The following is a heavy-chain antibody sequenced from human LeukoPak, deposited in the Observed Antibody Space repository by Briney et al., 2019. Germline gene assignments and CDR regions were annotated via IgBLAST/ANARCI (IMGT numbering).Heavy chain of an antibody. V-gene: IGHV3-66*01. CDR1: GFTVSNYY. CDR2: IYSGGDT. D-gene: IGHD6-19*01. Sequence: GGSLRLSCAASGFTVSNYYMSWVRQAPGKGLEWVSVIYSGGDTYYADSVKARFTISRDNSKNTLYLQMNNLRAEDTAVYYCATSPVTGMIYFDYWGQGTLVTVSS. J-gene: IGHJ4*02. CDR3: ATSPVTGMIYFDY.